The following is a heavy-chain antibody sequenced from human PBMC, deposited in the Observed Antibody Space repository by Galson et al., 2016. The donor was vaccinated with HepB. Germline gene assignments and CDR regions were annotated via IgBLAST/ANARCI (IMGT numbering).Heavy chain of an antibody. CDR1: GYTFSSYA. V-gene: IGHV1-18*01. J-gene: IGHJ4*02. CDR2: ISDYTGHK. D-gene: IGHD3-10*01. Sequence: SVKVSCKDSGYTFSSYAIAWVLQAPGQGLEWMGWISDYTGHKHYAQKFQGRLTLTMDTSTTTASMELKSLRLDDTAVYYCARDFGITGSITPFDYWGQGALVTVSS. CDR3: ARDFGITGSITPFDY.